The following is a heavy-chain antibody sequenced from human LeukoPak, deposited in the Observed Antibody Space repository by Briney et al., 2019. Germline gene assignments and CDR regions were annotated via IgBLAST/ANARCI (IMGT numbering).Heavy chain of an antibody. V-gene: IGHV3-21*01. CDR1: GFTFSADS. CDR3: ARDQVLGAPAAIRGYYYYYGMDV. Sequence: PGRSLRLSCAASGFTFSADSMSWVRQAPGKGLEWVSSIISSSYMYYADSVKGRFTISRDNAKNSLYLQMNSLRAEDTAVYYCARDQVLGAPAAIRGYYYYYGMDVWGQGTTVTVSS. D-gene: IGHD2-2*02. J-gene: IGHJ6*02. CDR2: IISSSYM.